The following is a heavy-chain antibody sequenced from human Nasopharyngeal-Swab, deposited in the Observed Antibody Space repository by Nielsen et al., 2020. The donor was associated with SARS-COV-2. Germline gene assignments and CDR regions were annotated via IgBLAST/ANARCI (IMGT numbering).Heavy chain of an antibody. Sequence: GSLRLSCAASGFTFSSYWMSWVRQAPGKGLEWVANIKQDGSEKYYVDSVKGRFTISRDNAKNSLYLQMNSLRAEDTAVYYCARDHLMTVTIPYYYYGMDVWGQGTTVTVSS. CDR1: GFTFSSYW. D-gene: IGHD4-11*01. CDR2: IKQDGSEK. J-gene: IGHJ6*02. V-gene: IGHV3-7*01. CDR3: ARDHLMTVTIPYYYYGMDV.